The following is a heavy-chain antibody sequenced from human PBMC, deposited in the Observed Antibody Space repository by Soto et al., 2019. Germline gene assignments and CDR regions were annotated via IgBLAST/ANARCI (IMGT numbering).Heavy chain of an antibody. CDR2: IWNDGNTQ. V-gene: IGHV3-33*01. CDR1: GFSFSTYA. Sequence: QVQLVDSGGGVVQPGTSLRLSCVASGFSFSTYAMDWVRQAPGKGLEWVAVIWNDGNTQYYADSVKGRFAISRDNSGNTMYLQMNSLRADDTAMYYCARGGKGSGSCSLDYWGQGTLVIVSS. CDR3: ARGGKGSGSCSLDY. D-gene: IGHD3-10*01. J-gene: IGHJ4*02.